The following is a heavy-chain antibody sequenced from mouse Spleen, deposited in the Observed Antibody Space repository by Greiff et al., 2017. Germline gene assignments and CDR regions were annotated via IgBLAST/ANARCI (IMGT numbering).Heavy chain of an antibody. J-gene: IGHJ3*01. CDR1: GYAFSSSW. D-gene: IGHD4-1*01. CDR3: ARSGKTGTVTFAY. CDR2: IYPGDGDT. V-gene: IGHV1-82*01. Sequence: QVQLQQSGPELVKPGASVKISCKASGYAFSSSWMNWVKQRPGKGLEWIGRIYPGDGDTNYNGKFKGKATLTADKSSSTAYMQLSSLTSEDSAVYYCARSGKTGTVTFAYWGQGTLVTVSA.